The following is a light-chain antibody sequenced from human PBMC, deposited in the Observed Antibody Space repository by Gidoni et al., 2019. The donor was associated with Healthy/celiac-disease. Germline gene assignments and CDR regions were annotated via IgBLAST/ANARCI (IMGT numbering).Light chain of an antibody. J-gene: IGKJ4*01. CDR3: QQYNNFPPLT. Sequence: EIVMTQSPATLSVSPGERVTLSCRASQNIKTDLAWYQQKPGQAPRLLIYNTSTRVTGVPARFSVSGSGTDFTLTITSPQSEDFAVYFCQQYNNFPPLTFGGXTKVEMK. V-gene: IGKV3-15*01. CDR2: NTS. CDR1: QNIKTD.